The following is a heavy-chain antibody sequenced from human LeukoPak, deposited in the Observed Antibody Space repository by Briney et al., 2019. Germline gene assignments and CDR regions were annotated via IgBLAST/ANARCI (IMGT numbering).Heavy chain of an antibody. D-gene: IGHD1-1*01. CDR3: TRDWTY. CDR1: GYTFTNYD. J-gene: IGHJ4*02. V-gene: IGHV1-8*01. Sequence: ASVKVSCKTSGYTFTNYDINWVRQASGQGLEWMGWVNPDSGDTGHAQKFQGRLTMTTNTSSRMAYMEMTSLRSDDTAVYYCTRDWTYWGPGTLVTVSS. CDR2: VNPDSGDT.